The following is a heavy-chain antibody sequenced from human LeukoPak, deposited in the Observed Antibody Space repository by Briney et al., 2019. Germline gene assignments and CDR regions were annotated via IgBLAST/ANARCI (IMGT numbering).Heavy chain of an antibody. Sequence: NPSETLSLTCTVSGGSISSYYWSWIRQPPWKGLEWIGYIYYSGSTNYNPSLKSRVTISVDTSKNQFSLKLSSVTAADTAVYYCARDSKASYSSSWYVIGYWGQGTLVTVSS. J-gene: IGHJ4*02. V-gene: IGHV4-59*01. D-gene: IGHD6-13*01. CDR2: IYYSGST. CDR3: ARDSKASYSSSWYVIGY. CDR1: GGSISSYY.